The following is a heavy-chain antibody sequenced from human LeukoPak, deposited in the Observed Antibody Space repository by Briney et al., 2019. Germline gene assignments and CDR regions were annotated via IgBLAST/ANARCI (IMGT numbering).Heavy chain of an antibody. CDR2: INTNTGNP. J-gene: IGHJ4*02. Sequence: ASVTVSFKASGYTFTSYAMNWVRQAPGQGLEWMGWINTNTGNPTYAQGFTGRFVFSLDTSVSTAYLQISSLKAEDTAVYYCARAMYKLSSSSGGLWGQGTLVTVSS. V-gene: IGHV7-4-1*02. D-gene: IGHD6-6*01. CDR3: ARAMYKLSSSSGGL. CDR1: GYTFTSYA.